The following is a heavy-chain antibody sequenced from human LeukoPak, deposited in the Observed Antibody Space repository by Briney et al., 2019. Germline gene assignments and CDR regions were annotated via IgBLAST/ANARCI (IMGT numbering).Heavy chain of an antibody. D-gene: IGHD2-2*01. J-gene: IGHJ4*02. CDR1: GGSFSGYY. CDR3: ARGPSRCSTTSCYPYYFDY. V-gene: IGHV4-34*01. Sequence: SETLSLTCAVYGGSFSGYYWSWIRQPPGKGLEWIGEINHSGSTNYNPSLKSRVTISVDTSKNQFSLKLSSVTAADTAVYYCARGPSRCSTTSCYPYYFDYWGQGTLVTVSS. CDR2: INHSGST.